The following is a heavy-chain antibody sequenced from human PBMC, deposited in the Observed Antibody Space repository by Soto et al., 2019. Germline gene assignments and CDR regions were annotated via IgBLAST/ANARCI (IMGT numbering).Heavy chain of an antibody. J-gene: IGHJ4*02. Sequence: QITLKESGPTLVKPTQTLTLTCTFSGFSLSTGVGVGWIRQPPGKALECLALIYWDDDKRSSSSLKSRLTITKDTSKNQVVLIMTNMDPVDTATYYCAHKSYYGSGSLDYWGQGILVTVSS. V-gene: IGHV2-5*02. CDR1: GFSLSTGVG. CDR2: IYWDDDK. D-gene: IGHD3-10*01. CDR3: AHKSYYGSGSLDY.